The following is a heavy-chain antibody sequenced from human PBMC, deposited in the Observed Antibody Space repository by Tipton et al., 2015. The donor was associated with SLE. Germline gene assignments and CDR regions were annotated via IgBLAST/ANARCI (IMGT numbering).Heavy chain of an antibody. Sequence: GSLRLSCAASGFTFSSYEMNWVRQAPGKGLEWVSYISSSGGTIYYADSVKGRFTISRDNGKNSLYLQMNSLRAEDTAVYYRATDYYDSSGYPTFFDYWGQGTLVTVSS. CDR3: ATDYYDSSGYPTFFDY. CDR1: GFTFSSYE. CDR2: ISSSGGTI. J-gene: IGHJ4*02. D-gene: IGHD3-22*01. V-gene: IGHV3-48*03.